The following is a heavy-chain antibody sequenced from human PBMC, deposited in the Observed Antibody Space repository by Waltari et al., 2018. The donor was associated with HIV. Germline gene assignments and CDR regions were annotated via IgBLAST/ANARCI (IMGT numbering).Heavy chain of an antibody. V-gene: IGHV3-48*01. Sequence: EVQLVESGGGLVQPGGSLSLSCAASGFTFSSYSMNWVRQAPEKGLAWVSYISSSSSTRYSADSVKGRFTISRDNAKNSLYLQMNSLRAEDTAVYYCARSKYSSSSGFDLWGRGTLVTVSS. CDR3: ARSKYSSSSGFDL. CDR2: ISSSSSTR. D-gene: IGHD6-6*01. J-gene: IGHJ2*01. CDR1: GFTFSSYS.